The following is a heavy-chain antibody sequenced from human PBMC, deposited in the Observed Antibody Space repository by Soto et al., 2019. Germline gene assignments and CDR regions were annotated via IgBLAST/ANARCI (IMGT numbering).Heavy chain of an antibody. Sequence: ASVKVSCKASGGTFSTHAIIWVRQAPGHGLEWMGGIIPISGTTYYTQKFQGRVTITADEPTSTAFMELSSLKSEDTAVFYCARGYCSGGNCYSGMDVWGQGTMVTVSS. CDR2: IIPISGTT. J-gene: IGHJ6*02. CDR3: ARGYCSGGNCYSGMDV. D-gene: IGHD2-15*01. CDR1: GGTFSTHA. V-gene: IGHV1-69*13.